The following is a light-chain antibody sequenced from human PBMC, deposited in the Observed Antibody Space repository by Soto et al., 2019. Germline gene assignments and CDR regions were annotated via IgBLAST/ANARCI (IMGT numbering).Light chain of an antibody. J-gene: IGLJ3*02. CDR2: DNI. Sequence: QSVLTQPPSVSAAPGEKVTISCSGSSSNIGTSYVSWYHQLPGTAPKVLIYDNIKRPSGIPDRFSGSKSGTSVTLSITGLQTGDEAVYYCATWYSSLTDVVFGGGTKVTVL. CDR1: SSNIGTSY. V-gene: IGLV1-51*01. CDR3: ATWYSSLTDVV.